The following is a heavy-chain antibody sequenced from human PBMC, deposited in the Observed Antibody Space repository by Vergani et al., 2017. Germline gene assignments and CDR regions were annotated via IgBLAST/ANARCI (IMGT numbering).Heavy chain of an antibody. CDR1: GGSISSGDYY. J-gene: IGHJ4*02. CDR2: IYYSGST. Sequence: QVQLQESGPGLVKPSQTLSLTCTVSGGSISSGDYYWSWIRQPPGKGLEWIGYIYYSGSTYYNPSLKSRVTISVDTSKNQFSLKLSSVTAADTAVHYCARDLVSEGYYDSSGYGAVGYWGQGTLVTVSS. V-gene: IGHV4-30-4*08. CDR3: ARDLVSEGYYDSSGYGAVGY. D-gene: IGHD3-22*01.